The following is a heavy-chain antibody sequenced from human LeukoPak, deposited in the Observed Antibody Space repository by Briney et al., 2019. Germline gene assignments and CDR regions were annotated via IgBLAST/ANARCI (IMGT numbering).Heavy chain of an antibody. CDR3: AKDATYYYGSGSYSSWFDP. J-gene: IGHJ5*02. D-gene: IGHD3-10*01. CDR2: LSGGGGSK. Sequence: PGGSLRLSCAASGFTFSSYAMSWVRQAPGRGLEGVSVLSGGGGSKNNADSVKGRFTISRDNSKNTLYLQMNSLSAEDTAVYYCAKDATYYYGSGSYSSWFDPWGQGTLVTVSS. V-gene: IGHV3-23*01. CDR1: GFTFSSYA.